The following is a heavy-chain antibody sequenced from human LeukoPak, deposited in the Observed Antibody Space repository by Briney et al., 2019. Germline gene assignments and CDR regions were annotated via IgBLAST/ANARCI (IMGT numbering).Heavy chain of an antibody. CDR3: ACSSSAGPEY. V-gene: IGHV4-59*08. Sequence: SDTLSLTCAVSGGSISNYYWSWIRQPPGKGLEWIGYIYNNVNTDYNPSLKSRVTISVDTSKTQFSLKLRSVTAADTAVYYCACSSSAGPEYWGQGILVTVSS. J-gene: IGHJ4*02. CDR1: GGSISNYY. CDR2: IYNNVNT. D-gene: IGHD6-6*01.